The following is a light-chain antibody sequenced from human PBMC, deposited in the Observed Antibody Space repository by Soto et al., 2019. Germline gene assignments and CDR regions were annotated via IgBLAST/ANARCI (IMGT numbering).Light chain of an antibody. J-gene: IGKJ1*01. CDR1: QSISRY. Sequence: IQMSQYPSYPSSSLRDRVTITWRASQSISRYLNWYQQKPGKAPKLLSYAASSLQSGVPSRFSGSGSGTDFTLTISSLQTEDFATYYCLQEYSFPWTFGQGTKVDIK. CDR2: AAS. CDR3: LQEYSFPWT. V-gene: IGKV1-39*01.